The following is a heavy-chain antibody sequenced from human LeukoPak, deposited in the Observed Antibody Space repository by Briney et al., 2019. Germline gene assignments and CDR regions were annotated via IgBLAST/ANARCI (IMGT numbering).Heavy chain of an antibody. D-gene: IGHD2-2*01. J-gene: IGHJ6*02. CDR3: ARDCSSTSCYGLDV. Sequence: SETLSLTCAVSGGSISSGGYSWSWIRQPPGKGXXXXXXXYHSGSTYXXXSXXXXXTIXXDRSKNQFSLKLSSVTAADTAVYYCARDCSSTSCYGLDVWGQGTTVTVSS. CDR1: GGSISSGGYS. CDR2: XYHSGST. V-gene: IGHV4-30-2*01.